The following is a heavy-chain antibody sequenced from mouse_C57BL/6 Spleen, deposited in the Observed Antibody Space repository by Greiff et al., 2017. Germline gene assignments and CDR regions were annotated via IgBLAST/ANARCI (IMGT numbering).Heavy chain of an antibody. CDR1: GYTFTDYN. J-gene: IGHJ3*01. Sequence: LVEPGASVKLSCKASGYTFTDYNMHWVKQSHGKSLEWIGYINPNNGGTSYNQKFKGKATLTVNKSSSTAYMELRSLTSEDSAVYYCAREEGYDYGFAYWGQGTLVTVSA. V-gene: IGHV1-22*01. CDR2: INPNNGGT. CDR3: AREEGYDYGFAY. D-gene: IGHD2-4*01.